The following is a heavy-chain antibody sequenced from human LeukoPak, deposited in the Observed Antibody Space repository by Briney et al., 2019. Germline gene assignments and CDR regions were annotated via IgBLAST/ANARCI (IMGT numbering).Heavy chain of an antibody. J-gene: IGHJ4*02. CDR2: IYSDGST. CDR3: ARDTPGIAASVNGG. D-gene: IGHD6-13*01. V-gene: IGHV3-53*01. CDR1: GLTVGNNY. Sequence: PGGSLILSCTASGLTVGNNYMNWVRQTPGKGLEWVSLIYSDGSTHYSDSVKGRFTISRDSTKNTLYLQMNSLRAEDTAIYYCARDTPGIAASVNGGWGQGTLVTVSS.